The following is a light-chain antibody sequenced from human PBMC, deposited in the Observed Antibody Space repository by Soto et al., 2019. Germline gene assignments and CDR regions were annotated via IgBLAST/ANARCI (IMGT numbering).Light chain of an antibody. CDR3: QQSYSTPKIT. J-gene: IGKJ5*01. CDR2: TAS. CDR1: QPISDY. Sequence: DIQMTQSPSSLSASVGDRVTITCRTSQPISDYLNWYQQKPGKAPSLLIYTASNLQTGVPSRFSGSGSGTHFTLTISSLQPEDFATYYCQQSYSTPKITFGQGTRLEIK. V-gene: IGKV1-39*01.